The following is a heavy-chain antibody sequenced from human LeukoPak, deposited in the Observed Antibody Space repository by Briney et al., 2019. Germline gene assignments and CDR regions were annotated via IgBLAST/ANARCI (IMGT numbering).Heavy chain of an antibody. CDR3: ARVRGSSSPRYYYYNYMDV. CDR2: IYHSGST. CDR1: GYSISSGYY. J-gene: IGHJ6*03. D-gene: IGHD6-6*01. V-gene: IGHV4-38-2*01. Sequence: SETLSLTCAVSGYSISSGYYWGWIRQPPGKGLEWIGSIYHSGSTYYNPSLKSRVTISADTSKNQFSLKLSSVTAADTAVYYCARVRGSSSPRYYYYNYMDVWGKGTTVTVSS.